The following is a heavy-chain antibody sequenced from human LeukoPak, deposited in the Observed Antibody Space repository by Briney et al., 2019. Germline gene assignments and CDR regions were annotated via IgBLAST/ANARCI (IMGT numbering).Heavy chain of an antibody. Sequence: GGSLRLSCAASGFTFSTYAMSWVRQAPGKGLEWVSAISGSGTSTYYADSVKGRSIISRNNSKNTLFLQMNSLRAEDTAVYYCAKCLTGGSCYAAFDFWGQGTLVTVSS. CDR1: GFTFSTYA. J-gene: IGHJ4*02. CDR2: ISGSGTST. V-gene: IGHV3-23*01. D-gene: IGHD2-15*01. CDR3: AKCLTGGSCYAAFDF.